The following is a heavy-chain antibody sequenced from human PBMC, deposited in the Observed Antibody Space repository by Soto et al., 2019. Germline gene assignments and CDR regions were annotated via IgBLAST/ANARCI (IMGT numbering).Heavy chain of an antibody. J-gene: IGHJ6*02. CDR3: ARIWFGELLESYYGMDV. CDR1: GFTVSSNY. Sequence: GGSLRLSCAASGFTVSSNYMSWVRQAPGKGLEWVSVIYSGGSTYYADSVKGRFTISRHNSKNTLYLQMNSLRAEDTAVYYCARIWFGELLESYYGMDVWGQGTTVTVSS. V-gene: IGHV3-53*04. D-gene: IGHD3-10*01. CDR2: IYSGGST.